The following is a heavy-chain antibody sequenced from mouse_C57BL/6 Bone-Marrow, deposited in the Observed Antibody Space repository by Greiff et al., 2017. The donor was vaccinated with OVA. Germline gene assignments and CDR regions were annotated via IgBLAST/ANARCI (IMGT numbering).Heavy chain of an antibody. CDR2: ISAGGSYT. CDR3: ARDLIPMDY. Sequence: EVNVVESGGGLVKPGGSLKLSCAASGFTFSSYAMSWVRQTPEKRLEWVATISAGGSYTYYPDNVKGRFTISRDNAKNNLYLQMSHLKSEDTAMYYCARDLIPMDYWGQGTSVTVSS. V-gene: IGHV5-4*01. CDR1: GFTFSSYA. J-gene: IGHJ4*01.